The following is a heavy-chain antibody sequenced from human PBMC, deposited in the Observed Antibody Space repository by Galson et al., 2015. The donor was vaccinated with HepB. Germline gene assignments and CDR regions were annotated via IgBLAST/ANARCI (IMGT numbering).Heavy chain of an antibody. V-gene: IGHV2-5*02. D-gene: IGHD4-17*01. CDR3: AHIRDSASVRFDS. J-gene: IGHJ4*02. CDR1: VFSLSTSEEG. Sequence: PALVKPTQTLTLTCTFSVFSLSTSEEGVGVAWIRQPPGKALEWLALIYWDDDQRYSPSLKNRLTITKDSSKDQVVLIMTKMDPMDTATYYCAHIRDSASVRFDSWGQGAQVTV. CDR2: IYWDDDQ.